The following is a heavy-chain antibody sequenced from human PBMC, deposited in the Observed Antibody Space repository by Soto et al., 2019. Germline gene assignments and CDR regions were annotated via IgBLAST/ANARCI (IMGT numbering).Heavy chain of an antibody. CDR2: MNPNSGNT. CDR3: ARSAIYSSSWPRVPRHNWFDP. J-gene: IGHJ5*02. CDR1: GYTFTSYD. D-gene: IGHD6-13*01. V-gene: IGHV1-8*01. Sequence: QVQLVQSGAEVKKPGASVKVSCKASGYTFTSYDINWVRQATGQGLEWMGWMNPNSGNTGYAQKFQGRVTMTRNTSISTAYMALSSLRSEDTAVYYCARSAIYSSSWPRVPRHNWFDPWGQGTLVTVSS.